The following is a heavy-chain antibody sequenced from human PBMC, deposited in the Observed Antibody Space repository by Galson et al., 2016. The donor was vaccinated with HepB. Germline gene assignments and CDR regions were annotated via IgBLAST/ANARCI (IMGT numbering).Heavy chain of an antibody. D-gene: IGHD4-17*01. J-gene: IGHJ2*01. CDR3: ATSVYGDYRFDDWYFDL. V-gene: IGHV3-13*04. Sequence: SLRLSCAASGFTFSSYDMHWVRQATGKGLEWVSGIGTAGDTSYPGSVKGRFTISREDAKNSLYLQMNSLRAGDTAVYYCATSVYGDYRFDDWYFDLWGRGTLVTVSS. CDR1: GFTFSSYD. CDR2: IGTAGDT.